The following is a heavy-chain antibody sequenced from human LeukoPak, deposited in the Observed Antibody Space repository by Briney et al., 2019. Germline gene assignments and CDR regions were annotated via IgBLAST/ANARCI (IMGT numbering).Heavy chain of an antibody. J-gene: IGHJ4*02. Sequence: GGSLRLSCAASGFTFSTYTMNWVRQAPGKGLEWVSAITSTSNYIYYADSVKGRFTISRDNAKNSLYLQMNSLRAEDTAVYYCARDPRIITMVRGVHWGQGILVAVSS. D-gene: IGHD3-10*01. V-gene: IGHV3-21*01. CDR3: ARDPRIITMVRGVH. CDR1: GFTFSTYT. CDR2: ITSTSNYI.